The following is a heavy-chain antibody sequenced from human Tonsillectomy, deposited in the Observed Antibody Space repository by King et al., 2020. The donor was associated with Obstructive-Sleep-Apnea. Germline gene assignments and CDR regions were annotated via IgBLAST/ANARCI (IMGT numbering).Heavy chain of an antibody. CDR1: EYIFTRFW. V-gene: IGHV5-10-1*01. CDR3: ARLSTSWYFDL. J-gene: IGHJ2*01. CDR2: IDPSDSHA. Sequence: QLVQSGAEVKKPGESLRLSCQGSEYIFTRFWITWVRQVPGKGLEWMGRIDPSDSHANYSSSFQGHVTLSVDKSISTAYLQWSSLKASDTAIYYCARLSTSWYFDLWGRGTQVTVSS. D-gene: IGHD5/OR15-5a*01.